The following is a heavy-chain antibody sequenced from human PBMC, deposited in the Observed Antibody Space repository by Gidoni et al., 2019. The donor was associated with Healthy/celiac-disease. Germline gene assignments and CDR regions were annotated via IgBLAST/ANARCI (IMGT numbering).Heavy chain of an antibody. CDR3: AKDLHLRQWLVRRGGFDY. D-gene: IGHD6-19*01. CDR2: ISYDGSNK. V-gene: IGHV3-30*18. Sequence: QVQLVESGGGVVQPGRSLRLSCAASGFTFSSHGMHWVRQAPGKGLEWVAVISYDGSNKYYADSVKGRFTISRDNSKNTLYLQMNSLRAEDTAVYYCAKDLHLRQWLVRRGGFDYWGQGTLVTVSS. CDR1: GFTFSSHG. J-gene: IGHJ4*02.